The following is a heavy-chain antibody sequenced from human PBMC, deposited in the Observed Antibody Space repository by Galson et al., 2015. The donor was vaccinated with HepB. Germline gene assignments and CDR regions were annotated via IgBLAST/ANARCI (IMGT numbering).Heavy chain of an antibody. D-gene: IGHD3-3*01. Sequence: LRLSCAASGFTFSTSGMHWVRQAPGKGLEWVAVIWYDGSSKYYADSVKGRFTISRDNSKYTLYLQMNSLRVEDTAVYYCATLWSGSYTPFDYWGQGTLVTVSS. J-gene: IGHJ4*02. CDR3: ATLWSGSYTPFDY. CDR2: IWYDGSSK. CDR1: GFTFSTSG. V-gene: IGHV3-33*01.